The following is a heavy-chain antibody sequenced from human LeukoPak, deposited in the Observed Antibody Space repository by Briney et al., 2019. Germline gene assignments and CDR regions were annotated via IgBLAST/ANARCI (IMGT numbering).Heavy chain of an antibody. CDR2: INHSGST. CDR3: ALAAEYYFDY. CDR1: GGSFSGYY. D-gene: IGHD2-15*01. Sequence: SETLSLTCAVYGGSFSGYYWSWIRQPPGXGLEWIGEINHSGSTNYNPSLKSRVTISVDTSKNQFSLKLSSVTAADTAVYYCALAAEYYFDYWGQGTLVTVSS. J-gene: IGHJ4*02. V-gene: IGHV4-34*01.